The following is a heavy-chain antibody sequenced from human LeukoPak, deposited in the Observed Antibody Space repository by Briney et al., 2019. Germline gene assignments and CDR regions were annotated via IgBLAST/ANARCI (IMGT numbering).Heavy chain of an antibody. D-gene: IGHD3-16*02. CDR1: GFTFSSYA. CDR2: ISGSGGST. J-gene: IGHJ4*02. Sequence: TGGSLRLSCAASGFTFSSYAMSWVRQAPGKGLEWVSAISGSGGSTYYADSVKGRFTISRDNSKNTLYLQMNSLRAGGTAVYYCAKGKRLRLGELSVAYFDYWGQGTLVTVSS. V-gene: IGHV3-23*01. CDR3: AKGKRLRLGELSVAYFDY.